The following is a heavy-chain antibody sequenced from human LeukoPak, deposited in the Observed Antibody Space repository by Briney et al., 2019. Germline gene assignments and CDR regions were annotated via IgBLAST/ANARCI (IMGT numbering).Heavy chain of an antibody. D-gene: IGHD3-16*01. CDR2: IIPIFGTA. Sequence: ASVKVSCKASGGTFSSYAISWVRQAPGQGLEWMGGIIPIFGTANYAQKFQGRVTITADKSTSTAYMELSSLRSEDTAVYYCARVLITVTTFGPLSYMDVWGKGTTVTVS. CDR3: ARVLITVTTFGPLSYMDV. V-gene: IGHV1-69*06. J-gene: IGHJ6*03. CDR1: GGTFSSYA.